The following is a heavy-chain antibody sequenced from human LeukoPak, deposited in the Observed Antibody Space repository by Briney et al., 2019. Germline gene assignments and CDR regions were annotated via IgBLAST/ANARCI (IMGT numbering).Heavy chain of an antibody. V-gene: IGHV4-34*01. D-gene: IGHD3-22*01. CDR2: INHSGST. CDR1: GGSFSGYY. Sequence: SETLSLTCAVYGGSFSGYYWSWIRQPPGKGLEWIGEINHSGSTNYNPSLKSRVTISVDTSKNQFSLKLSSVTAADTAVYYCARIYDSSGYYWDYYYYYGMDVWGKGTTVTVSS. J-gene: IGHJ6*04. CDR3: ARIYDSSGYYWDYYYYYGMDV.